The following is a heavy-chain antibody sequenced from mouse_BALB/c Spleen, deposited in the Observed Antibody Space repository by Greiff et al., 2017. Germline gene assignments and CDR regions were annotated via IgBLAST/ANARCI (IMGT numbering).Heavy chain of an antibody. J-gene: IGHJ2*01. CDR3: ARDDGHSWGY. D-gene: IGHD2-3*01. CDR1: GFTFSSFG. CDR2: ISSGSSTI. Sequence: VQLQQSGGGLVQPGGSRKLSCAASGFTFSSFGMHWVRQAPEKGLEWVAYISSGSSTIYYADTVKGRFTISRDNPKNTLFLQMTSLRSEDTAMYYCARDDGHSWGYWGQGTTLTVSS. V-gene: IGHV5-17*02.